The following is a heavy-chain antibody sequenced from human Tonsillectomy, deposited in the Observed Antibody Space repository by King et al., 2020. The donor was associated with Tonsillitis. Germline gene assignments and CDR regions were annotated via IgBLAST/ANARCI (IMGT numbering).Heavy chain of an antibody. CDR2: ISSSSRYI. D-gene: IGHD2-21*01. CDR1: GFTFSDYS. V-gene: IGHV3-21*03. Sequence: QLVQSGGGLVKPGGSLRLSCAASGFTFSDYSMNWVRQAPGKGLEWVSFISSSSRYIYHADSLKGRFTITRDNAKSSVYLQMNSLRAEDTGVYYCAGGGDIVVANLYFHYYGLDVWGQGTTVTVSS. J-gene: IGHJ6*02. CDR3: AGGGDIVVANLYFHYYGLDV.